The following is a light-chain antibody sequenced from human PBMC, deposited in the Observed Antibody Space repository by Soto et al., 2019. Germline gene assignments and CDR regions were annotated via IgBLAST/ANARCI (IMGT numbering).Light chain of an antibody. J-gene: IGKJ1*01. CDR2: KAS. V-gene: IGKV1-5*03. Sequence: DIQMTQSPSTLSASVGDRVTITCRASESIDSWLAWHQQKPGRAPKLLISKASSLESGVPSRFSGSGFGTEFTLTISSLQPDDFATYYCQQYNSDRAFGQGTKVEI. CDR3: QQYNSDRA. CDR1: ESIDSW.